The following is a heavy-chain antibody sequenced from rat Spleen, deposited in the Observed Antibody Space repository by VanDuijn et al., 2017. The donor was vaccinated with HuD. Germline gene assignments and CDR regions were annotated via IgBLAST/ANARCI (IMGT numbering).Heavy chain of an antibody. V-gene: IGHV5-19*01. Sequence: EVQVVESGGGLVQPGRSLKPSCVVSGFTFSNRAMHWIRQAPAKGLEWVASISPSGGNTFYRDSVKGRFIISRDNAKSTLYLQMDSLRSEDTATYYCGTDYFGGYVMDAWGQGVSVTVSS. CDR3: GTDYFGGYVMDA. CDR1: GFTFSNRA. CDR2: ISPSGGNT. D-gene: IGHD1-11*01. J-gene: IGHJ4*01.